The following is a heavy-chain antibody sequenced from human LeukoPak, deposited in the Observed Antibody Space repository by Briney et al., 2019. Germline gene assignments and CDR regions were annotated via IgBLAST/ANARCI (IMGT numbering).Heavy chain of an antibody. J-gene: IGHJ4*02. Sequence: GASVKVSCKASGGTFSSYAISWVRQAPGQGLEWMGGIIPIFGTANYAQKFQGRVTITADESTSTAYMELSSLRSEDTAVYYCAREPRFGGAKPYYFDYWGQGTLVTVSS. V-gene: IGHV1-69*13. CDR3: AREPRFGGAKPYYFDY. CDR1: GGTFSSYA. D-gene: IGHD3-16*01. CDR2: IIPIFGTA.